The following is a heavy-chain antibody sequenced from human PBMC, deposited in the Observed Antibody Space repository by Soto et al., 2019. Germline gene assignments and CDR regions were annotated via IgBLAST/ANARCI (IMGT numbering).Heavy chain of an antibody. CDR1: GFTFDEYA. V-gene: IGHV3-9*01. J-gene: IGHJ4*02. Sequence: EVQLVESGGDLVQPGRSLRLSCTASGFTFDEYAMHWVRQVPGKGLEWVSIITGNSGGIDYADSVKGRFTTSRDNAKNTMYRQMKNLRAEDTAFYFCAKGARAVAGLDVYNFDSWGKGTLVTVSS. CDR2: ITGNSGGI. CDR3: AKGARAVAGLDVYNFDS. D-gene: IGHD6-19*01.